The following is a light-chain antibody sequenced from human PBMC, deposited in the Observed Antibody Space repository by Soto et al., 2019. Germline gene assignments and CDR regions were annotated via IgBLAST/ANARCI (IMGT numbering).Light chain of an antibody. CDR3: QQYGNSPT. V-gene: IGKV3-20*01. Sequence: EIMLTQSPGTLSLSPGERATLSCRASQSVSSSYLAWYRQRLGQAPRLLFYGASSRATGVPDRFSGSGSGTDFTLTISRLEPEDFAVYYCQQYGNSPTFGQGTKLEIK. J-gene: IGKJ2*01. CDR2: GAS. CDR1: QSVSSSY.